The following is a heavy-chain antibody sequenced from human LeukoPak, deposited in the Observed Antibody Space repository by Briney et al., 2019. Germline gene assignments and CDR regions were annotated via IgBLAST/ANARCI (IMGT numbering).Heavy chain of an antibody. CDR2: ISGSGGST. D-gene: IGHD1-26*01. CDR1: GFTFSSYA. V-gene: IGHV3-23*01. CDR3: AKGSGGATRSYFDY. Sequence: GGSLRPSCAASGFTFSSYAMSWVRQAPGKGLEWVSAISGSGGSTYYADSVKGRFTISRDNSKNTLYLQMNSLRAKDTAVYYCAKGSGGATRSYFDYWGQGTLVTVSS. J-gene: IGHJ4*02.